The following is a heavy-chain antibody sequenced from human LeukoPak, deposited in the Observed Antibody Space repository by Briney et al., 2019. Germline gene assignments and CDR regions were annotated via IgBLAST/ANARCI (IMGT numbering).Heavy chain of an antibody. CDR3: ARRWGNWFDP. CDR2: IYYSGNT. J-gene: IGHJ5*02. D-gene: IGHD7-27*01. Sequence: SETLSLTCTVSGGSISSSSYYWGWIRQPPGKGLEGIGSIYYSGNTYYNPSLKSRVTISVDTSKNQFSLKLSSVTAADTAVYYCARRWGNWFDPWGQGTLVTVSS. CDR1: GGSISSSSYY. V-gene: IGHV4-39*01.